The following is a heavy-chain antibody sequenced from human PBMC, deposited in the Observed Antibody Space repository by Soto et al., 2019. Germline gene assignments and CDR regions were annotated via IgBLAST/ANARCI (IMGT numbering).Heavy chain of an antibody. CDR3: ERMEGFKVMDV. D-gene: IGHD3-3*01. Sequence: SETLSLTCTVSGGSISSSSYYWGWIRQPPGKGLEWIGDVYYSGSTYYNPSLKSRVTISVDTSKNQFSLRLRSVTAADTAVYYCERMEGFKVMDVWEQVTKITVAS. CDR1: GGSISSSSYY. J-gene: IGHJ6*01. V-gene: IGHV4-39*01. CDR2: VYYSGST.